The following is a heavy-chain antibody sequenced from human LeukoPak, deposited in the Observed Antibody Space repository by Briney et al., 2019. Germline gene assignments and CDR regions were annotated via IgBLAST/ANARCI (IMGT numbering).Heavy chain of an antibody. V-gene: IGHV3-23*01. CDR3: ARVTGDRSMDV. J-gene: IGHJ6*03. Sequence: GGSLRLSCAASGFTFSSYAMSWVRQAPGKGLEWVSAISGSGGSTYYADSVKGRFTISRDNAKNSLYLQMNSLRAEDTAVYYCARVTGDRSMDVWGKGTTVTVSS. CDR1: GFTFSSYA. CDR2: ISGSGGST. D-gene: IGHD3-16*01.